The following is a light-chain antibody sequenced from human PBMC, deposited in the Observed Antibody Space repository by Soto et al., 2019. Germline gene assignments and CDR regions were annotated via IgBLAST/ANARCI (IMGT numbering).Light chain of an antibody. Sequence: PGERVTLSCRASQSVSSSYLTWCHQKPGQAPRLLIYGACTRATSIPARFSGSGSGTDFTLTISSLQPEDFAVYYCQQDYNVPVPFGQGTKLEIK. CDR2: GAC. V-gene: IGKV3D-7*01. CDR3: QQDYNVPVP. J-gene: IGKJ2*01. CDR1: QSVSSSY.